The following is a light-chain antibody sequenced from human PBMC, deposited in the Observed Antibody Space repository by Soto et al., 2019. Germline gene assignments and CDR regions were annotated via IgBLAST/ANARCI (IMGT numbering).Light chain of an antibody. V-gene: IGLV4-69*01. CDR1: SGHSNYA. CDR2: LSSDGSH. Sequence: QLVLTQSPSASASLGASVKLTCTLSSGHSNYAIAWHQQQPEKGPRFLMSLSSDGSHTKGDGIPDRFSGSTSGAERYLTISSLQSEDEGDYYCQTWGTGIHVVFGGGTKLTVL. J-gene: IGLJ2*01. CDR3: QTWGTGIHVV.